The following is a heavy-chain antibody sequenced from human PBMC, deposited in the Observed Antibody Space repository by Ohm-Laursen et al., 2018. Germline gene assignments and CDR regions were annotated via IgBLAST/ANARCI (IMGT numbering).Heavy chain of an antibody. CDR3: AREGGYDSPGNYYGMDV. CDR2: IGSGYTP. V-gene: IGHV3-48*04. J-gene: IGHJ6*02. Sequence: GSLRLSCTASGFTFSSYGMHWARQAPEKGLEWVSYIGSGYTPHYADSVKGRFTISRDNAKNSLYLQMTSLTAEDTAVYYCAREGGYDSPGNYYGMDVWGQGTTVTVSS. D-gene: IGHD5-12*01. CDR1: GFTFSSYG.